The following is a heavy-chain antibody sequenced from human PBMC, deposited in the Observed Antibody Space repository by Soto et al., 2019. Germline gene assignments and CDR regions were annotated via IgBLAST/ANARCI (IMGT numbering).Heavy chain of an antibody. Sequence: PSETLSFTCTVSGYSVNSGSYYLSWIRQPPGKGLEWIGYIYSRWSTNYNPSLKSRVTISVDMSKNQFSLNLKYVTAADTAVYHCARETIRTISPLAWGPGTMVTLSS. CDR3: ARETIRTISPLA. V-gene: IGHV4-61*01. CDR1: GYSVNSGSYY. D-gene: IGHD3-3*01. J-gene: IGHJ5*02. CDR2: IYSRWST.